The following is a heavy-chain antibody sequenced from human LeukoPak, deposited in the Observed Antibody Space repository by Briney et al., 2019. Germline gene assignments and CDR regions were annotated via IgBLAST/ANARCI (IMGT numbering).Heavy chain of an antibody. CDR1: GYTFIGYH. CDR3: ARDRGYSYDYYYYGMDV. D-gene: IGHD5-18*01. V-gene: IGHV1-69*13. Sequence: ASVKVSCKASGYTFIGYHLHWVRQAPGQGLEWMGGIIPIFGTANYAQKFQGRVTITADESTSTAYMELSSLRSEDTAVYYCARDRGYSYDYYYYGMDVWGQGTTVTVSS. J-gene: IGHJ6*02. CDR2: IIPIFGTA.